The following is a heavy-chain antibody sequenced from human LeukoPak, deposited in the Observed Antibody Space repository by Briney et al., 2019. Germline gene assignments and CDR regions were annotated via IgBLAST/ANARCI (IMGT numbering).Heavy chain of an antibody. J-gene: IGHJ4*02. Sequence: PSETLSLTCAVYGGSFSSYPWTWIRQPPGKGLEWIGQIIHSGSTKYNPSLNGRVTMSVDTSKNQFSLKLTSVTAADTAVYHCARGAPGYWGQGTLVTVSS. V-gene: IGHV4-34*12. CDR2: IIHSGST. CDR1: GGSFSSYP. CDR3: ARGAPGY. D-gene: IGHD4/OR15-4a*01.